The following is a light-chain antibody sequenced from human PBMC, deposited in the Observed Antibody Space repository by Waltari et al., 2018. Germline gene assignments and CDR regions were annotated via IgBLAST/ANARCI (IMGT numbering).Light chain of an antibody. J-gene: IGLJ2*01. CDR2: ANS. Sequence: QSVLTQPPSVSGAPGQRITISCNGRSSNIGAGFDVHWYQQLPRAAPRLLIYANSYLPSRVPDRFSGSKSGTSASLAITGLQGDDEADYYCQSLDNILRAVLFGGGTKVTVL. CDR3: QSLDNILRAVL. CDR1: SSNIGAGFD. V-gene: IGLV1-40*01.